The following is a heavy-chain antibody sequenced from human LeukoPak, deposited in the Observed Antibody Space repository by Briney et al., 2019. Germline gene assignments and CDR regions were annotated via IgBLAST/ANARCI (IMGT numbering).Heavy chain of an antibody. D-gene: IGHD1-26*01. J-gene: IGHJ4*02. V-gene: IGHV4-39*02. CDR1: GGSISSSSYY. Sequence: SETLSLTCTVSGGSISSSSYYWGWIRQPPGKGLEWIGSIYYSGSTYYNPSLKSRVTISVDTSKNQFSPKLSSVTAADTAVYYCARERGGAEDYWGQGTLVTVSS. CDR2: IYYSGST. CDR3: ARERGGAEDY.